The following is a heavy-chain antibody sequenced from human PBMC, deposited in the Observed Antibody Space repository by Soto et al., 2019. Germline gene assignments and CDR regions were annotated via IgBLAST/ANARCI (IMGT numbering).Heavy chain of an antibody. CDR2: IYYSGST. CDR3: ARGGQTGMATNRKIVNFDY. J-gene: IGHJ4*02. CDR1: GGSISSHY. D-gene: IGHD5-12*01. Sequence: SETLSLTCTVSGGSISSHYWSWIRQPPGKGLEWIGYIYYSGSTNYNPSLKSRVTISVDTSKNQFSLKLSSVTAADTAVYYCARGGQTGMATNRKIVNFDYWGQGTLVTVSS. V-gene: IGHV4-59*11.